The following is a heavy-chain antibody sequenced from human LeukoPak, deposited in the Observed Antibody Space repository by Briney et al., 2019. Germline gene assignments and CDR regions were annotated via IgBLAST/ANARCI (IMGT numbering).Heavy chain of an antibody. CDR1: GGSISSSSYF. CDR3: ARMIEAGYDWFDP. Sequence: SETLSLTCTVSGGSISSSSYFWGWIRQPPGKGLEWIGSIYYSGSTNYNPSLKSRVTISVDTSKNQFSLKLSSVTAADTAVYYCARMIEAGYDWFDPWGQGTLVTVSS. J-gene: IGHJ5*02. CDR2: IYYSGST. D-gene: IGHD3-9*01. V-gene: IGHV4-39*07.